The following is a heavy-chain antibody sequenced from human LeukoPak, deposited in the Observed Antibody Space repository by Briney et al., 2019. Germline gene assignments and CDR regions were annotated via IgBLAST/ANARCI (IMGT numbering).Heavy chain of an antibody. CDR3: AKEKDSSSNAFDI. V-gene: IGHV3-9*01. Sequence: PGRSLRLSCAASGFTFDDYAMHWVRQAPGKGLEWVSGISWNSGSIGYADSVKGRFTISRDNAKNSLYLQMNSLRAEDTASYYCAKEKDSSSNAFDIWGQGTMVTVSS. CDR2: ISWNSGSI. CDR1: GFTFDDYA. J-gene: IGHJ3*02. D-gene: IGHD6-13*01.